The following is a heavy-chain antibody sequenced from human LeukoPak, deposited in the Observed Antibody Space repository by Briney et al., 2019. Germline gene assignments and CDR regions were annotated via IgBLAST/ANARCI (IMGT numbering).Heavy chain of an antibody. CDR3: ARAGSSSWEIDY. J-gene: IGHJ4*02. CDR2: ISSSSSYI. Sequence: GGSLRLSCAASGFTFSSYGMHWVRQAPGKGLEWVSSISSSSSYIYYADSVKGRFTISRDNAKNSLYLQMNSLRAEDTAVYYCARAGSSSWEIDYWGQGTLVTVSS. CDR1: GFTFSSYG. D-gene: IGHD6-13*01. V-gene: IGHV3-21*01.